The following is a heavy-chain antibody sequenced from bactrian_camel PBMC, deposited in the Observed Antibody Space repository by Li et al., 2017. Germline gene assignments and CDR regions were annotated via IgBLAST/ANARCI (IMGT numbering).Heavy chain of an antibody. V-gene: IGHV3S55*01. J-gene: IGHJ4*01. Sequence: HVQLVESGGGSVQAGGSLKLSCKASVYSYLTYCMAWFRQAPGKEREGVALVDGDGTTDFTDSVKGRFTISKGNAETILYLTMTNLKPEDTAMYYCATGGRCEMVMWDYWGHGTQVTVS. D-gene: IGHD1*01. CDR3: ATGGRCEMVMWDY. CDR1: VYSYLTYC. CDR2: VDGDGTT.